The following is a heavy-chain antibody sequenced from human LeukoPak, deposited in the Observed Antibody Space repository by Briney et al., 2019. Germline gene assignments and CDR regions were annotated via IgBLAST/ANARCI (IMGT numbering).Heavy chain of an antibody. CDR2: IGQDGSEN. CDR3: ATGGGWYFDY. CDR1: GFTFSNYW. D-gene: IGHD6-19*01. V-gene: IGHV3-7*01. Sequence: GGSLRLSCAASGFTFSNYWMNWVRQVPGKGLEWVASIGQDGSENYYVDSVKGRFTISRDNAKNSLYLQMNSLRVEDTAVYYCATGGGWYFDYWGQGALITASS. J-gene: IGHJ4*02.